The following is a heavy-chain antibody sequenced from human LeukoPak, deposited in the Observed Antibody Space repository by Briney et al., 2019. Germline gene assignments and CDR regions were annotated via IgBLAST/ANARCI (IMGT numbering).Heavy chain of an antibody. V-gene: IGHV4-59*01. J-gene: IGHJ4*02. CDR1: GGSISSYY. Sequence: SETLSLTCTVSGGSISSYYWSWIRQPPGKGLEWIGYIYYSGSANYNPSLKSRVTISVDTSKNQFSLKLSSVTAADTAVYYCARDTRAYGGYSDWGQGTLVTVSS. CDR2: IYYSGSA. CDR3: ARDTRAYGGYSD. D-gene: IGHD4-17*01.